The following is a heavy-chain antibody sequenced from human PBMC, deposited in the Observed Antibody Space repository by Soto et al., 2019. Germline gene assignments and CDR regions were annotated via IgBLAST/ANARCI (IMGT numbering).Heavy chain of an antibody. J-gene: IGHJ4*02. Sequence: GGSLRLSCAASGFTFSSYAMHWVRQAPGKGLEWVAVISYDGSNKYYADSVKGRFTISRDNSKNTLYLQMNSLRAEDTAVYYCAADVDTAMVFSYWGQGTLVTVSS. CDR1: GFTFSSYA. V-gene: IGHV3-30-3*01. CDR3: AADVDTAMVFSY. CDR2: ISYDGSNK. D-gene: IGHD5-18*01.